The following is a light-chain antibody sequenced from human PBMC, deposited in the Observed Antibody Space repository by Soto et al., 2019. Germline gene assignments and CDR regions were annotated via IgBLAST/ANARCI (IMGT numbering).Light chain of an antibody. V-gene: IGKV1-9*01. CDR1: QGISSY. Sequence: DIQLTQSPSFLSASVGDRVTITCRASQGISSYLAWYQQKPGKAPELLIYAASTLQSGVPSRFSGSGSGTEFTLTISSPQPEDFAYYYCQQLYSYPITFGQGTRQEIK. CDR3: QQLYSYPIT. J-gene: IGKJ5*01. CDR2: AAS.